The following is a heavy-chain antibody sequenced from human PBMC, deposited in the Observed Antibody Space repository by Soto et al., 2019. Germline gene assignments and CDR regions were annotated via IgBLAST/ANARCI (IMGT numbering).Heavy chain of an antibody. D-gene: IGHD3-10*01. CDR2: IIPIFGPA. V-gene: IGHV1-69*13. J-gene: IGHJ6*02. CDR3: ARSLLLWFGELSPYYGMDV. CDR1: GGTFSSYA. Sequence: ASVKVSCKASGGTFSSYAISWVRQAPGQGLEWMGGIIPIFGPANYAQKFQGRVTITADESTSTAYMELSSLRSEDTAVYYCARSLLLWFGELSPYYGMDVWGQGTTVTVSS.